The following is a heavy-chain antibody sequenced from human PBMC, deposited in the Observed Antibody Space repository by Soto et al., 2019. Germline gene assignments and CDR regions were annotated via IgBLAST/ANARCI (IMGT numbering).Heavy chain of an antibody. CDR2: ISYDGSNK. CDR3: AKETYSGPLDY. Sequence: QVQLVESGGGVVQPGRSLRLSCAASGFTFSSYGMHWVRQAPGKGLEWVAVISYDGSNKYYADSVKGRFTISRDNSKNTLDLQMNSLRAEDTAVYYCAKETYSGPLDYWGQGTLVTGSS. CDR1: GFTFSSYG. V-gene: IGHV3-30*18. J-gene: IGHJ4*02. D-gene: IGHD3-10*01.